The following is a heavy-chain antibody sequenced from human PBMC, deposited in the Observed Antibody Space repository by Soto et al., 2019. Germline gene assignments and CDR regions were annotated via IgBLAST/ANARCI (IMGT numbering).Heavy chain of an antibody. J-gene: IGHJ4*02. CDR1: GFTFSAYW. Sequence: PGGSLRLSCAVSGFTFSAYWMHWVRQVPGKGLTCVSRISDDGSTATYADSVKGRFVISRDNAKNSLYLEMNTLRADDSGLYYCARGPRVSSTGTGAHWGRGTLVTVYS. D-gene: IGHD1-1*01. V-gene: IGHV3-74*01. CDR2: ISDDGSTA. CDR3: ARGPRVSSTGTGAH.